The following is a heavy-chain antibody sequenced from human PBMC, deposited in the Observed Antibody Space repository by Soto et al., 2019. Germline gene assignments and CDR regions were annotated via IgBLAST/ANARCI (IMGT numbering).Heavy chain of an antibody. J-gene: IGHJ4*02. CDR3: ARGQVVAAQH. D-gene: IGHD2-15*01. CDR1: GGSISRGGYS. CDR2: IYHSGST. Sequence: SETLSLTCAVSGGSISRGGYSWSWIRQPPGKGLEWIGYIYHSGSTYYNPSLKSRVTISVDRSKNQFSLKLSSVTAADTAVYYCARGQVVAAQHWGQGTLVTVS. V-gene: IGHV4-30-2*01.